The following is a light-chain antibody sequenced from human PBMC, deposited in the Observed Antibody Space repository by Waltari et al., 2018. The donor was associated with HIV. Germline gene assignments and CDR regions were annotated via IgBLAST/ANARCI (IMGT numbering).Light chain of an antibody. CDR2: DNT. Sequence: QSVLTQPPAVSAAPGQTVPISCSGRRSNIAKNYVPWYPQLPGTAPKLLIYDNTRRSSGIPDRVSGSKSGTSATLAIAGLQTGDEADYYCGTWDTSLSAGVFGGGTKVTVL. J-gene: IGLJ2*01. V-gene: IGLV1-51*01. CDR3: GTWDTSLSAGV. CDR1: RSNIAKNY.